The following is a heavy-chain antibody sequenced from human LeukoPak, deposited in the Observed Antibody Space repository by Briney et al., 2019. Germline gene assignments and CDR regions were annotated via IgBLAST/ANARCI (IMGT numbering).Heavy chain of an antibody. CDR1: GGSISSYY. D-gene: IGHD3-22*01. CDR3: ARHSPSAYYDSSGYYRYFDL. Sequence: PSETLSLTCTVSGGSISSYYWSWIRQPPGKGLEWIGYIYYSGSTNYNPSLKSRVTISVDTSKNQFSLKLSSVTAADTAVYYCARHSPSAYYDSSGYYRYFDLWGRGTLVTVSS. CDR2: IYYSGST. V-gene: IGHV4-59*08. J-gene: IGHJ2*01.